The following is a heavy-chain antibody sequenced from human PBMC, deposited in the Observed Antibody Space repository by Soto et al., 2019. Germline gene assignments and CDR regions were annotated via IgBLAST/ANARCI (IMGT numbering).Heavy chain of an antibody. CDR1: GYTFTSYA. D-gene: IGHD6-19*01. V-gene: IGHV1-3*01. CDR3: ARVKVGQWLVHAFDI. CDR2: INAGNGNT. J-gene: IGHJ3*02. Sequence: GASVKVSCKASGYTFTSYAMHWVRQAPGQRLEWMGWINAGNGNTKYSQKFQGRVTITRDTSASTAYMELSSLRSEDTAVYYCARVKVGQWLVHAFDIWSQGTMVTVSS.